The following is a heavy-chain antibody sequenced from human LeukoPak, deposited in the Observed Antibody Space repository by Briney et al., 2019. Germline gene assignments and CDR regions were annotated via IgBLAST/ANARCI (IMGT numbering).Heavy chain of an antibody. Sequence: ASVKVSCKASGGTFSSYAIGWARQAPGQGLEWMGRIIPILGIANYAQKFQGRVTITADKSTSTAYMELSSLRSEDTAVYYCARARVDGCMHYWGQGTLVTVSS. CDR1: GGTFSSYA. J-gene: IGHJ4*02. CDR2: IIPILGIA. D-gene: IGHD2-8*01. V-gene: IGHV1-69*04. CDR3: ARARVDGCMHY.